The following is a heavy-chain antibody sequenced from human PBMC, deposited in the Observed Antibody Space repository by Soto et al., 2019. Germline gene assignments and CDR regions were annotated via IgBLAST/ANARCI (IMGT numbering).Heavy chain of an antibody. J-gene: IGHJ5*02. CDR2: EK. D-gene: IGHD2-15*01. V-gene: IGHV3-7*03. Sequence: GGSLRLSCAASGFTFSSYLMSWVRQAPGKGLEWVANEKNYVGSVKGRFTISRDNGKNSLYLQMNSLRAEDTAVYYCAREKSDTGGFYFWFDLWGQGTLVTVSS. CDR1: GFTFSSYL. CDR3: AREKSDTGGFYFWFDL.